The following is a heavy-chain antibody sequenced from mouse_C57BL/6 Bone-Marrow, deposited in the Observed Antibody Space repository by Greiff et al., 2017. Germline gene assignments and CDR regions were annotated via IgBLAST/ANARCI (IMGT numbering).Heavy chain of an antibody. CDR1: GFNITDDY. Sequence: EVQLQESGAELVRPGASVKLSCTASGFNITDDYMHWVKQRPGQGLEWIGRIDPENGDTEYTSKFQGKDTITAENSSNPAYLQLSSLTSEDTAVYCSTPGNFDYWGQGTTLTVSS. CDR3: TPGNFDY. J-gene: IGHJ2*01. CDR2: IDPENGDT. V-gene: IGHV14-4*01.